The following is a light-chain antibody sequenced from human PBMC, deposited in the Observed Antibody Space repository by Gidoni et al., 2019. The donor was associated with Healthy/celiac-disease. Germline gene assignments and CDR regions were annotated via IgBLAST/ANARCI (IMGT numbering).Light chain of an antibody. CDR3: QQYDNLPWA. CDR2: DAS. CDR1: QDISNY. V-gene: IGKV1-33*01. Sequence: DIQMTKSPSSLSASVGDRVTITCKASQDISNYLHWYQQKPGKAPKLLIYDASNLETGVPSRFSGSGAGTDFTFTISSLQPEDIATYYCQQYDNLPWAFXQXTKVEIK. J-gene: IGKJ1*01.